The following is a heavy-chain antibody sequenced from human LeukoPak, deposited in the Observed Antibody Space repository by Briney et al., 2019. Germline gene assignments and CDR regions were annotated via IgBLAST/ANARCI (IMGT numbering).Heavy chain of an antibody. CDR3: AKRISGDRGAFDI. J-gene: IGHJ3*02. Sequence: PGGSLRLSCAASGFTFSSYGMSWVRQAPGKGLEWVSAISGSGGSTNHADSVRGRFTISRDNSKGTLYVQMNSLRADDTAVYYCAKRISGDRGAFDIWGQGTMVTVSS. D-gene: IGHD2-15*01. CDR1: GFTFSSYG. V-gene: IGHV3-23*01. CDR2: ISGSGGST.